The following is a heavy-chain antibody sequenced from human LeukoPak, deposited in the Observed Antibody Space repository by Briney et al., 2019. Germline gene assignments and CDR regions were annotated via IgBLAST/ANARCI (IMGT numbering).Heavy chain of an antibody. CDR2: IYYSGST. J-gene: IGHJ4*02. CDR1: GGSISSYY. Sequence: SETLSLTCTVSGGSISSYYWSWIRQPPGKGLEWIGYIYYSGSTNYNPSLKSRVTISVDTSKNQSSLKLSSVTAADTAVYYCARAPNPDFFDDWGQGTLVTVSS. D-gene: IGHD2-8*01. V-gene: IGHV4-59*01. CDR3: ARAPNPDFFDD.